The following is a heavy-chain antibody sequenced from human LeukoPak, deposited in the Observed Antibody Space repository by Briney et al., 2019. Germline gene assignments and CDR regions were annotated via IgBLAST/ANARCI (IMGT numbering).Heavy chain of an antibody. CDR1: GGTFSSYA. Sequence: ASVKVSCKASGGTFSSYAISWVRQAPGQGLEWMGGIIPIFGTANYAQKFQGRVTITTDESTSTAYMELRSLRSDDTAVYYCARDSGSYYIDYWGQGTLVTVSS. J-gene: IGHJ4*02. CDR3: ARDSGSYYIDY. CDR2: IIPIFGTA. V-gene: IGHV1-69*05. D-gene: IGHD1-26*01.